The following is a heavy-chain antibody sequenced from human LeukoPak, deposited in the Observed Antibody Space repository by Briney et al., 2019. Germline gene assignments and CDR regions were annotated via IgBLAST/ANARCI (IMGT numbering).Heavy chain of an antibody. V-gene: IGHV4-39*07. CDR1: GGSISSSSYY. CDR3: ARVVSSSWSQYYFDY. CDR2: IYYSGST. Sequence: PSETLSLTCIVSGGSISSSSYYWGWIRQPPGKGLEWIGSIYYSGSTYYNPSLKSRVTISVDTSKNQFSLKLSSVTAADTAVYYCARVVSSSWSQYYFDYWGQGTLVTVSS. J-gene: IGHJ4*02. D-gene: IGHD6-13*01.